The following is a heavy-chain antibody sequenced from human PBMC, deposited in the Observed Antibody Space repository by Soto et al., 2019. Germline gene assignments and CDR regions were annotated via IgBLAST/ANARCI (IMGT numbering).Heavy chain of an antibody. J-gene: IGHJ4*02. D-gene: IGHD4-17*01. V-gene: IGHV4-59*08. CDR1: GGSISSYY. CDR3: ARRYGYYFDY. CDR2: IYYSGST. Sequence: PSETLSLTCTVSGGSISSYYWSWIRQPPGKGLEWIGYIYYSGSTNYNPSLKSRVIISVDTSKNQLSLKLSSVTAADTAVYYCARRYGYYFDYWGQGTLVTVSS.